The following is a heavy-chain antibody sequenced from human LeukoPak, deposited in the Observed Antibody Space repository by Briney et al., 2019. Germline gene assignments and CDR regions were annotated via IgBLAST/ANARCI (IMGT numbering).Heavy chain of an antibody. CDR1: GFTISSNY. D-gene: IGHD6-19*01. CDR3: ARSSDSSGWVDY. Sequence: GGSLRLSCAASGFTISSNYTTWVRQAPGKGLEWVSVFHGGGDTYYADSVKGRFTISRDNSKNTLYLQMNSLRAEDTAVYYCARSSDSSGWVDYWGQGTLVTVSS. V-gene: IGHV3-66*02. J-gene: IGHJ4*02. CDR2: FHGGGDT.